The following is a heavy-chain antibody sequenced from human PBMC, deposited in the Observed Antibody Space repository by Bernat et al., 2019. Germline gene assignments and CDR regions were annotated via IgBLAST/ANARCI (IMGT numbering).Heavy chain of an antibody. CDR2: IYSGGST. J-gene: IGHJ4*02. CDR3: ARDSQQLATVY. D-gene: IGHD6-13*01. CDR1: GFTFSSYA. Sequence: EVQLLESGGGLVQPGGSLRLSCAASGFTFSSYAMSWVRQAPGKGLEWVSVIYSGGSTYYADSVKGRFTISRDNSKNTLYLKMNSLRAEDTAVYYCARDSQQLATVYWGQGTLVTVSS. V-gene: IGHV3-23*03.